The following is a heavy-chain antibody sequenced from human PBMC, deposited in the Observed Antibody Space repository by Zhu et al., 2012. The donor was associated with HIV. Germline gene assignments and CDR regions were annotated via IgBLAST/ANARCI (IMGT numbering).Heavy chain of an antibody. CDR2: IHSAGGT. J-gene: IGHJ4*02. Sequence: QVQLQESGPGLVKPSETLSLTCTVSVGSITNYYWSWIRQPPGKGLEWIGYIHSAGGTAYNPSLRSRVTISLDTSKDQFSLTLTSVTAADTAVYYCVRSFTTSGYYWAYWGQGTLVHPSPQ. CDR1: VGSITNYY. D-gene: IGHD3-22*01. V-gene: IGHV4-4*09. CDR3: VRSFTTSGYYWAY.